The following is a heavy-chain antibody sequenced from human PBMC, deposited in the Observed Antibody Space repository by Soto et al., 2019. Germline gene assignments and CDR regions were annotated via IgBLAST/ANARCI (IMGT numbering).Heavy chain of an antibody. D-gene: IGHD6-6*01. J-gene: IGHJ4*02. CDR1: VGSISSYY. CDR3: ASGSAARPDY. CDR2: IYYSGST. V-gene: IGHV4-59*01. Sequence: SETLSLTCTVSVGSISSYYWSWIRQPPGKGLEWIGYIYYSGSTNYNPSLKSRVTISVDTSKNQFSLKLSSVTAADTAVYYCASGSAARPDYWGQGTLVTVSS.